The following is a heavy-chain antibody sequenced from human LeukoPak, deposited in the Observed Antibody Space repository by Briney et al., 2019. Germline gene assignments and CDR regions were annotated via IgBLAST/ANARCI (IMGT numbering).Heavy chain of an antibody. CDR1: GYSFTSYW. CDR2: IYPGDSDT. D-gene: IGHD6-25*01. CDR3: ARVPAAATLYFQH. V-gene: IGHV5-51*01. J-gene: IGHJ1*01. Sequence: RGESLKISCKGSGYSFTSYWIGWVRQMPGKGLEWMGIIYPGDSDTRYSPSFQGQVTISADKSISTAYLQWSSLKASDTAMYYCARVPAAATLYFQHWGQGTLVTVSS.